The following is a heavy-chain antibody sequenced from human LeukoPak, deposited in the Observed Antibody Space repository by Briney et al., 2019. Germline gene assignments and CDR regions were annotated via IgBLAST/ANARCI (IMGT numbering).Heavy chain of an antibody. D-gene: IGHD2-2*01. V-gene: IGHV3-21*04. CDR3: AKDRLVVPAARPGDAFDI. J-gene: IGHJ3*02. Sequence: PGGSLRLSCAASGFTFSIYSMNRVRQAPGKGLEWVSSISSSSSYIYYADSVKGRFTISRDNSKNTLYLQMNSLRAEDTAVYYCAKDRLVVPAARPGDAFDIWGQGTMVTVSS. CDR2: ISSSSSYI. CDR1: GFTFSIYS.